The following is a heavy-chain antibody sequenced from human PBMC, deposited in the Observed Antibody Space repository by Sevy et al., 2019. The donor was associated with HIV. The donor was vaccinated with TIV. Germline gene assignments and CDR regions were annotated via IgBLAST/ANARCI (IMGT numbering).Heavy chain of an antibody. CDR2: IRQDGNEK. Sequence: GGSLRLSCVASGFTFDTYWMQWVRQAPGKGLEWVANIRQDGNEKDYADSVKGRFTIARDNAKESVYLQMSNWRVDDTGIYYCARRYFDLWGQGTLVTVSS. V-gene: IGHV3-7*01. CDR1: GFTFDTYW. J-gene: IGHJ4*02. CDR3: ARRYFDL.